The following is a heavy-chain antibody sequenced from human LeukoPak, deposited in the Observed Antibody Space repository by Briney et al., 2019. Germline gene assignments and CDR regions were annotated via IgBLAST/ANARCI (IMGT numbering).Heavy chain of an antibody. J-gene: IGHJ4*02. V-gene: IGHV3-53*04. CDR1: GFTFSSYV. CDR3: ARVGSSWFPFDY. CDR2: IYSGGST. Sequence: QPGGSLRLSCSASGFTFSSYVLSWVRQAPGKGLEWVSVIYSGGSTYYADSVKGRFTISRHNSKNTLYLQMNSLRAEDTAVYYCARVGSSWFPFDYWGQGTLVTVSS. D-gene: IGHD6-13*01.